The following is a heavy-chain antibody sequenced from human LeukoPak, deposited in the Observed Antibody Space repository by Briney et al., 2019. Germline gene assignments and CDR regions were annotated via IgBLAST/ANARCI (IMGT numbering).Heavy chain of an antibody. CDR2: IYPGDSDT. V-gene: IGHV5-51*01. D-gene: IGHD6-19*01. J-gene: IGHJ4*02. Sequence: GESLKISCKGSGYSFTSYWIGWVRQMPGKGLEWMGIIYPGDSDTRYSPSFQGQVTISADKSISAAYLQWSSLKASDTAMYYCARIKEQWLAYFDYWGQGTLVTVSS. CDR1: GYSFTSYW. CDR3: ARIKEQWLAYFDY.